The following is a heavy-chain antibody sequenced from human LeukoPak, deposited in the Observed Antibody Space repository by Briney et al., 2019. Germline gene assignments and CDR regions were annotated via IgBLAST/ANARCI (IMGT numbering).Heavy chain of an antibody. CDR1: GGSISSGDYY. Sequence: SETLSLTCTVSGGSISSGDYYWSWIRQPPGKGLEWIGFIYYSGSTQFNPSLKSRVTISVDTSRNQFSLKLSSVTAADTAVYYCARERITMVRGVIRAPPKNWFDPWGQGTLVTVSS. V-gene: IGHV4-30-4*01. CDR2: IYYSGST. D-gene: IGHD3-10*01. CDR3: ARERITMVRGVIRAPPKNWFDP. J-gene: IGHJ5*02.